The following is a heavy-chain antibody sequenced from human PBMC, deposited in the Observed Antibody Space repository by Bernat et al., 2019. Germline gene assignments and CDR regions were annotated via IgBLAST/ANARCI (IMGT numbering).Heavy chain of an antibody. CDR1: GFTFSSYG. J-gene: IGHJ3*02. CDR3: ARDPLSIVGATPAFDI. D-gene: IGHD1-26*01. V-gene: IGHV3-33*01. CDR2: IRYDGSNK. Sequence: QVQLVESGGGVVQPGRSLRLSCAASGFTFSSYGMHWVRQAPGKGLEWVAVIRYDGSNKYYADSVKGRFTISRDNSKNTLYLQMNSLRAEDTAVYYCARDPLSIVGATPAFDIWGQGTMVTVSS.